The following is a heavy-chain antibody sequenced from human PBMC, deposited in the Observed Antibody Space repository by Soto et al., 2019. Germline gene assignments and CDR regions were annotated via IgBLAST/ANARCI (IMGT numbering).Heavy chain of an antibody. J-gene: IGHJ4*02. Sequence: SETLSLTCSVSGGSISNFYWSWIRKPPGKGLEWIGYIYYSGSTRYNPSLKSRVTISVDTSKNQFSLKLSSVTAADTAVYYCARHGPIPAAGTAFDYWGQGTLVIVSS. D-gene: IGHD6-13*01. CDR2: IYYSGST. CDR3: ARHGPIPAAGTAFDY. V-gene: IGHV4-59*08. CDR1: GGSISNFY.